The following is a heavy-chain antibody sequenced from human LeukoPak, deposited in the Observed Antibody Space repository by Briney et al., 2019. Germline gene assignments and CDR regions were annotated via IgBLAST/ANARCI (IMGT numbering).Heavy chain of an antibody. D-gene: IGHD3-3*01. Sequence: GASVKVSCKASGGTFSSYTISWVRQAPGQGLEWMGRIIPILGIANYAQKFQGRVTITADKSTSTAYMELSSLRSEGTAVYYCARDQRLILEWLSSSRYGMDVWGQGTTVTVSS. CDR3: ARDQRLILEWLSSSRYGMDV. J-gene: IGHJ6*02. CDR2: IIPILGIA. V-gene: IGHV1-69*04. CDR1: GGTFSSYT.